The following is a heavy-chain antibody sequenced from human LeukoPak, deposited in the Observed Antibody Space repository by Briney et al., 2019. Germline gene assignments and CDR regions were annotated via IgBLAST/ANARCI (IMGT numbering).Heavy chain of an antibody. J-gene: IGHJ3*02. Sequence: GGSLRLSCAASGFTFSDYYMSWIRQAPGKGLEWVSYISYSSSHTNYADSVKGRFTISRDNAKNSLYLQMNSLRAEDTAVYYCATETENSNYDAFDIWGQGTMVTVSS. CDR3: ATETENSNYDAFDI. CDR2: ISYSSSHT. V-gene: IGHV3-11*06. CDR1: GFTFSDYY. D-gene: IGHD4-11*01.